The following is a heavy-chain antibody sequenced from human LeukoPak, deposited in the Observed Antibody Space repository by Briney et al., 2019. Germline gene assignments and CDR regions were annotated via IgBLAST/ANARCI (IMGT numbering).Heavy chain of an antibody. Sequence: SETLSLTCTVSGGSISSYYWSWIRQPAGKGLEWIGRIYTSGSTNYNPSLKSRVTMSVDTSKNQFSLKLSSVTAADTAVYYCARGATIFGVVTYFDYWGQGTLVTVSS. CDR3: ARGATIFGVVTYFDY. CDR2: IYTSGST. V-gene: IGHV4-4*07. J-gene: IGHJ4*02. D-gene: IGHD3-3*01. CDR1: GGSISSYY.